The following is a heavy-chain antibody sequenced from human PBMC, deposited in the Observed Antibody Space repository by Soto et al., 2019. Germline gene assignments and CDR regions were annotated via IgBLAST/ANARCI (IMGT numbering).Heavy chain of an antibody. Sequence: QVQLQQSGPRLVRPSQTLSLTCAISGDSVSIKSAAWNWIRQSPSRGLEWLGRTYYRSKWYYDYADSVKSRITINSDTSKNQFSLQLNSVTPEDTAVYYCARDPGYSLDYWGQGTLDTVSS. V-gene: IGHV6-1*01. D-gene: IGHD5-18*01. CDR2: TYYRSKWYY. CDR3: ARDPGYSLDY. J-gene: IGHJ4*02. CDR1: GDSVSIKSAA.